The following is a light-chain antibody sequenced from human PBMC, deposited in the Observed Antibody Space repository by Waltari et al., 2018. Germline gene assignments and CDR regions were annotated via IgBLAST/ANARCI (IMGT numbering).Light chain of an antibody. V-gene: IGKV1-5*03. CDR2: KAS. CDR1: RDISTK. Sequence: DILMTQSPPTLSASMGDRVTITCRASRDISTKLAWYQQKPGRAPKLLIYKASSLESGVPARSSGSGSGTEFTLPISTLQPDDFATYYCQEYVDDLWTFGQGTKVEIK. CDR3: QEYVDDLWT. J-gene: IGKJ1*01.